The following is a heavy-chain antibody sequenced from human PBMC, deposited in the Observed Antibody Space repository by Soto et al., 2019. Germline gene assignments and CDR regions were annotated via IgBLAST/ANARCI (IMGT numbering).Heavy chain of an antibody. CDR2: IYYSGST. J-gene: IGHJ5*02. Sequence: LSLTCTVSGGSISSSSYYWGWIRQPPGKGLEWIGSIYYSGSTYYNPSLKSRVTISVDTSKNQFSLKLSSVTAADTAVYYCARNLIAAATYNWFDPWGQGTLVTVSS. D-gene: IGHD6-13*01. V-gene: IGHV4-39*01. CDR3: ARNLIAAATYNWFDP. CDR1: GGSISSSSYY.